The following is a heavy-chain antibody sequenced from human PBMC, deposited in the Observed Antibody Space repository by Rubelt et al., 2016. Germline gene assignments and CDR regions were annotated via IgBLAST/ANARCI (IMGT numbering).Heavy chain of an antibody. V-gene: IGHV3-48*04. CDR3: ARGYYSNSFDY. D-gene: IGHD3-22*01. CDR2: ISGDSGTI. CDR1: GFSLSGYS. Sequence: PGGSLRLSCAASGFSLSGYSMDWVRQVPGKGLEWISYISGDSGTIYYADSVRGRFTISRDNVRNSLYLQMTRLRAEDTAIYYCARGYYSNSFDYWGQGTLVTASS. J-gene: IGHJ4*02.